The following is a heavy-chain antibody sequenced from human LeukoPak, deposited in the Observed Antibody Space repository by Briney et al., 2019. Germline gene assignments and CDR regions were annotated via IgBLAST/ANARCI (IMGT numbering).Heavy chain of an antibody. D-gene: IGHD3-22*01. CDR2: IYTSGST. J-gene: IGHJ4*02. CDR3: TRVASTYDYDSSGYYYDPLFDY. CDR1: GGSISRGSYY. V-gene: IGHV4-61*02. Sequence: SQTLSLTCTVSGGSISRGSYYWSWIRQPAGKGLEWIGRIYTSGSTNYNPSLKSRVTISVDTSKNQFSLKLSSVTAADTAVYYCTRVASTYDYDSSGYYYDPLFDYWGQGTVVTVSS.